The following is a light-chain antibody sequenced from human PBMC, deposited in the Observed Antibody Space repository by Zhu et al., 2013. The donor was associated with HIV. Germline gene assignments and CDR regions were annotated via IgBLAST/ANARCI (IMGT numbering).Light chain of an antibody. V-gene: IGKV3-20*01. Sequence: EIVLTQSPVISSLSPGERATLSCRASQKVIGSYLAWYQQKPGQPPRLLITGASARATGIPDRFSGSGSGTDFTLTISSLQSEDSALYYCQQYDNWPPLTFGGGTKVEI. CDR2: GAS. CDR1: QKVIGSY. J-gene: IGKJ4*01. CDR3: QQYDNWPPLT.